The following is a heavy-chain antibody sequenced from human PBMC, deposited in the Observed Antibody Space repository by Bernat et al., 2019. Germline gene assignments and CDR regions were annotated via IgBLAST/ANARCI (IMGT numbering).Heavy chain of an antibody. CDR2: INWNGGSR. J-gene: IGHJ1*01. CDR3: ASGGYDRSCGGDEGAQH. CDR1: GFIFDDYA. D-gene: IGHD3-16*01. Sequence: EVQLVESGGGVVRPGGSLRLSCAASGFIFDDYAMSWVRQAPGKGLEWVSGINWNGGSRGYADSVKGRFTISRDNAKNSLNLQMNSLRAEDTAVYYWASGGYDRSCGGDEGAQHWGQGTLVTVSS. V-gene: IGHV3-20*04.